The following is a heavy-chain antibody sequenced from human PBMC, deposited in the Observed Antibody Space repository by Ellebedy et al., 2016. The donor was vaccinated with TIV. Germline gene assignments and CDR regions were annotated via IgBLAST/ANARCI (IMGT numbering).Heavy chain of an antibody. Sequence: PGGSLRLPCAASGFTFDDYAMHWVRQAPGKGLEWVSGISWNSGTIDYADSVKGRFTISRDNAKNCLYLQMNSLRAEDTALYYCSKGPTSMIMRGWFDPWGQGTLVTVSS. CDR2: ISWNSGTI. CDR1: GFTFDDYA. V-gene: IGHV3-9*01. J-gene: IGHJ5*02. CDR3: SKGPTSMIMRGWFDP. D-gene: IGHD5-18*01.